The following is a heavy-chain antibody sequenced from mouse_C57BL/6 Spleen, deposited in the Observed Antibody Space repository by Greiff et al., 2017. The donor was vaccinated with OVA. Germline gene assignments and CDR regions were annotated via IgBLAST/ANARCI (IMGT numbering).Heavy chain of an antibody. CDR3: ARSLGSQAWFAY. CDR2: IYPGDGDT. Sequence: VKLMESGAELVKPGASVKISCKASGYAFSSYWMNWVKQRPGKGLEWIGQIYPGDGDTNYNGKFKGKATLTADKSSSTAYMQLSSLTSEDSAVYFCARSLGSQAWFAYWGQGTLVTVSA. J-gene: IGHJ3*01. CDR1: GYAFSSYW. V-gene: IGHV1-80*01. D-gene: IGHD1-1*02.